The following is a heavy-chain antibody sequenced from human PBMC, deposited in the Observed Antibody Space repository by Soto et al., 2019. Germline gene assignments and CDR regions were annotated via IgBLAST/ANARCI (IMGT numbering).Heavy chain of an antibody. CDR3: ARSIVVVTALDY. CDR2: INAGNGNT. CDR1: GGSISSYY. D-gene: IGHD2-21*02. J-gene: IGHJ4*02. V-gene: IGHV1-3*01. Sequence: CTVSGGSISSYYWSWIRQPPGKGLEWMGWINAGNGNTKYSQKFQGRVTITRDTSASTAYMELSSLRSEDTAVYYCARSIVVVTALDYWGQGTLVTVSS.